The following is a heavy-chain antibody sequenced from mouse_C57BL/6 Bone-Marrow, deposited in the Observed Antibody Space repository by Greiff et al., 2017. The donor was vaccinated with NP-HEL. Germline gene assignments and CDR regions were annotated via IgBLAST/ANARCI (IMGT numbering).Heavy chain of an antibody. V-gene: IGHV1-55*01. CDR1: GYTFTSYW. Sequence: QVQLKQPGAELVKPGASVKMSCKASGYTFTSYWITWVKQRPGQGLEWIGDIYPGSGSPNYNEKFKSKATLTVDTSSSTAYMQLSSLTSEYSAVYYCARSPYYYGSSYDYAMDYWGQGTSVTVSS. CDR2: IYPGSGSP. CDR3: ARSPYYYGSSYDYAMDY. J-gene: IGHJ4*01. D-gene: IGHD1-1*01.